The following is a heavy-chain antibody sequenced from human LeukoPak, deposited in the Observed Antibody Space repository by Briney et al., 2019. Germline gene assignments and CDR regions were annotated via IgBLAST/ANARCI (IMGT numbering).Heavy chain of an antibody. V-gene: IGHV1-69*05. CDR1: GDTFSGYP. D-gene: IGHD6-13*01. CDR3: ARGALESPIAAFDY. Sequence: SMKVSCKASGDTFSGYPISWVRQAPGQGLEWMGGIIPPFGTANYAQSFQGRVTMTTDTSTSTAYMELRSLRSDDTAVYYCARGALESPIAAFDYWGQGTLVTVSS. J-gene: IGHJ4*02. CDR2: IIPPFGTA.